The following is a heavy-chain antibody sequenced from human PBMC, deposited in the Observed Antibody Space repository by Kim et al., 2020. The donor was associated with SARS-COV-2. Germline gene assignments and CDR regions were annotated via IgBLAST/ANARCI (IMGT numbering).Heavy chain of an antibody. CDR3: ARGSYPYDSSGYYHNYWYFDL. Sequence: GGSLRLSCAASGFTFSSYGMHWVRQAPGKGLEWVAVIWYDGSNKYYADSVKGRFTISRDNSKNTLYLQMNSLRAEDTAVYYCARGSYPYDSSGYYHNYWYFDLWGRGTLVTVSS. CDR2: IWYDGSNK. V-gene: IGHV3-33*01. CDR1: GFTFSSYG. D-gene: IGHD3-22*01. J-gene: IGHJ2*01.